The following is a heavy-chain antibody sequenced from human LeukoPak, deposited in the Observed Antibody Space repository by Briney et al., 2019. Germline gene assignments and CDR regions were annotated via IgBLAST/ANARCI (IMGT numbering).Heavy chain of an antibody. CDR3: ARDPSNPTAFDY. CDR2: INSGWNT. Sequence: GGSLRLSCAASGFTVSDTYMGWVRQAPGKGLEWVSFINSGWNTHYADSVKGRFTISRDNSKNTLYLQMNSLRAEDTAVYYCARDPSNPTAFDYWGQGTLVTVSS. D-gene: IGHD6-6*01. J-gene: IGHJ4*02. V-gene: IGHV3-66*02. CDR1: GFTVSDTY.